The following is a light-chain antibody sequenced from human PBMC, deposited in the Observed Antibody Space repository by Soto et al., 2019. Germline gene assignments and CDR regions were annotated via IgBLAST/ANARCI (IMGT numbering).Light chain of an antibody. Sequence: DIQMTQSPSTLSASVGDRVTITCRASQSISTWLAWDQQKPGKAPKLLIYKASNLEGGVPSRFSGSGSGTEFTITINSLLPDDFATYYCQQYNTYPLSFGGGTTVEIK. CDR3: QQYNTYPLS. V-gene: IGKV1-5*03. CDR2: KAS. CDR1: QSISTW. J-gene: IGKJ4*01.